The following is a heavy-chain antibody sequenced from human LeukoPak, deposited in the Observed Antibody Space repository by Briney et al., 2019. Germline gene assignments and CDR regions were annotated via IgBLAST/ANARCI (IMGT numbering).Heavy chain of an antibody. D-gene: IGHD6-6*01. CDR1: GFTFDDYG. CDR3: ARDREYSSSSHPYYYYYMDV. CDR2: INWNGGST. V-gene: IGHV3-20*04. J-gene: IGHJ6*03. Sequence: PGGSLRLSCAASGFTFDDYGMSWVRQAPGKGLEWVSGINWNGGSTGYADSVKGRFTISRDNAKNSLYLQMNSLRAEDTALYYCARDREYSSSSHPYYYYYMDVWGKGTTVTVSS.